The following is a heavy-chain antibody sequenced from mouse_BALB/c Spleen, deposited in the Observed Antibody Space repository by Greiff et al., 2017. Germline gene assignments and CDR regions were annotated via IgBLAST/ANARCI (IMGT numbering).Heavy chain of an antibody. D-gene: IGHD1-1*01. Sequence: VQLQQPRAELVKPGASVKLSCKASGYTFTSYYMYWVKQRPGQGLEWIGGINPSNGGTNFNEKFKSKATLTVDKSSSTAYMQLSSLTSEDSAVYYCTSPTVVAYWYFDVWGAGTTVTVSS. CDR3: TSPTVVAYWYFDV. J-gene: IGHJ1*01. CDR1: GYTFTSYY. CDR2: INPSNGGT. V-gene: IGHV1S81*02.